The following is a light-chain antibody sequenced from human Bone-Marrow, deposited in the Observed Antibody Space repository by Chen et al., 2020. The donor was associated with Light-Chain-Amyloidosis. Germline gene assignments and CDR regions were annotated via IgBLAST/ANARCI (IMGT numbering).Light chain of an antibody. CDR3: QQRSNWPIT. J-gene: IGKJ3*01. Sequence: EIVLTQSPATLSLSPGERATLSCRASQSVGSYLAWYQQKPGQAPRLLIYDASDRATGIPARFSGSGSGTDFTLTLRSLEPEDFAVYYCQQRSNWPITFGPGTKVDIK. CDR1: QSVGSY. CDR2: DAS. V-gene: IGKV3-11*01.